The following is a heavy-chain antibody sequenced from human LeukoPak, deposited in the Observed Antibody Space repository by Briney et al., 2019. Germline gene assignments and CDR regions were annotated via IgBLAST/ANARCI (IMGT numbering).Heavy chain of an antibody. CDR2: INTDGSIT. J-gene: IGHJ4*02. V-gene: IGHV3-74*01. CDR1: GFTFSDYW. CDR3: VRGASGGHYVIDY. D-gene: IGHD1-26*01. Sequence: GGPLRLSCAASGFTFSDYWIHWVRQAPGKGLVWVSRINTDGSITNYADSVKGRFSISRDNAKNTLYLQMNSLRTEDTAVYYCVRGASGGHYVIDYWGQGTLVTVSS.